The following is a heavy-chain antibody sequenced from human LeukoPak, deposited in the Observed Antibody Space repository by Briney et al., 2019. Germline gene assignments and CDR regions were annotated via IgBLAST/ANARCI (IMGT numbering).Heavy chain of an antibody. CDR3: ARGSSTNCYGGNCFYCYMAV. CDR1: GFTFSTYA. CDR2: TSFDGTTK. V-gene: IGHV3-30*04. D-gene: IGHD2-2*01. Sequence: PGGSLRLSCAASGFTFSTYAMHWVRQAPGKGLEWVAVTSFDGTTKYYADSVKGRFTVSRDNSKNTLILQMNSLRAEDTAVYYCARGSSTNCYGGNCFYCYMAVWGKGTTVTVSS. J-gene: IGHJ6*03.